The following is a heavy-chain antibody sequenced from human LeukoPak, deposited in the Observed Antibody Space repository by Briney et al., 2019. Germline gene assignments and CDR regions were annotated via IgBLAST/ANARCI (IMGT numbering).Heavy chain of an antibody. CDR2: ISYDGSNK. V-gene: IGHV3-30*18. CDR3: AKDSEQY. Sequence: PGRSLRLSCAASGFTFSSYGMHWVRQAPGKGLEWVAVISYDGSNKYYADSVKGRFTISRDNSKNTLYLQMNSLRAEDTAVYYCAKDSEQYWGQGTLVTVSS. CDR1: GFTFSSYG. D-gene: IGHD1/OR15-1a*01. J-gene: IGHJ4*02.